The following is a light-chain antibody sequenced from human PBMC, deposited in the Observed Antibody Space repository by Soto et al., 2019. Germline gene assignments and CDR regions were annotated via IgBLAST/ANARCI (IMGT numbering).Light chain of an antibody. Sequence: QSALTQPPSASGSPGQSVTISCTGTSSDVGGYNYVSWYQLHPGKAPKLMIYEVSERPSGVPDRFSGSKSSNTASLTVSGLQAEDEADYYCSSYAGSNNFVFGTGTKLTVL. V-gene: IGLV2-8*01. CDR3: SSYAGSNNFV. CDR2: EVS. J-gene: IGLJ1*01. CDR1: SSDVGGYNY.